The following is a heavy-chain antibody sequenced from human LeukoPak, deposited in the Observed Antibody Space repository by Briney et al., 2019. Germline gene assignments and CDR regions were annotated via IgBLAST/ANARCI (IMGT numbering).Heavy chain of an antibody. CDR3: ARDGGLRLGELPHDY. CDR2: INPSGDST. Sequence: ASVKVSCKASGYTFTGYYMHWVRQAPGQGLEWMGIINPSGDSTHYAQKFQGRVTMTRDMSTSTVYMELSSLRSEDTAVYYCARDGGLRLGELPHDYWGQGTLVTVSS. V-gene: IGHV1-46*01. CDR1: GYTFTGYY. D-gene: IGHD3-16*01. J-gene: IGHJ4*02.